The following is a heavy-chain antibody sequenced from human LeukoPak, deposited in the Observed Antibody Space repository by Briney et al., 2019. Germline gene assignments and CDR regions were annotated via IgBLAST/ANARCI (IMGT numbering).Heavy chain of an antibody. V-gene: IGHV3-72*01. J-gene: IGHJ6*02. CDR1: GFTFSDHY. D-gene: IGHD4-17*01. CDR2: TRNKANSYTT. CDR3: ARGGTVTSSYYYGMDV. Sequence: GGSLRLSCAASGFTFSDHYMDWVRQAPGEGLEWVGRTRNKANSYTTEYAASVKGRFTISRDDSKNSLYLQMNSLKTEDTAVYYCARGGTVTSSYYYGMDVWGQGTTVTVSS.